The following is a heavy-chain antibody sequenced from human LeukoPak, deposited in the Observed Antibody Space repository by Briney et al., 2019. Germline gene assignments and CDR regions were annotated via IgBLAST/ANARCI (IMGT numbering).Heavy chain of an antibody. CDR2: IHHFGRT. CDR1: GDSIISYY. CDR3: ARGLWTQPGLVPFNY. J-gene: IGHJ4*02. D-gene: IGHD5-18*01. Sequence: SETPSFTCSVSGDSIISYYGNWLRQSPGKGLEWIGNIHHFGRTEYNSSLRSRVTMFLDSSKNQFSLKLTSVTPTDTAVYYCARGLWTQPGLVPFNYWGQGILVTVSS. V-gene: IGHV4-59*01.